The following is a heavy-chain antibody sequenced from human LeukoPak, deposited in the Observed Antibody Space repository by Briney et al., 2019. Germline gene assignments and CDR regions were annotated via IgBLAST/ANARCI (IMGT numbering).Heavy chain of an antibody. Sequence: SETLSLTCTVSGGSINSYYWSWIRQPPGKGLEWIGYIYYSGSTNYNPSLKSRVTISVDTSKNQFSLKLSSVTAADTAVYYCARVYVYPDNWFDPWGQGTLVTVSS. CDR1: GGSINSYY. CDR3: ARVYVYPDNWFDP. J-gene: IGHJ5*02. V-gene: IGHV4-59*12. CDR2: IYYSGST. D-gene: IGHD1-14*01.